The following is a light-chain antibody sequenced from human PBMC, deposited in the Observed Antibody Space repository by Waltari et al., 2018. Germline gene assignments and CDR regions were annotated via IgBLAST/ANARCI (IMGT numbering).Light chain of an antibody. CDR3: QQYYNTPLT. J-gene: IGKJ4*01. V-gene: IGKV4-1*01. Sequence: DIVMTQSPESLAVSLGERATINCKTSESVLYSSNNKNHLAWYQQKPGHPPRLLLYWASTRESGVPDRFSGSGSETDFTLTVTSLQAEDVAVYYCQQYYNTPLTFGGGTKVEIK. CDR1: ESVLYSSNNKNH. CDR2: WAS.